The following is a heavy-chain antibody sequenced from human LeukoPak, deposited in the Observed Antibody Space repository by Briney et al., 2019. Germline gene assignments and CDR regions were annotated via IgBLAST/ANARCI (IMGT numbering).Heavy chain of an antibody. V-gene: IGHV4-4*07. CDR1: GDSISGYY. D-gene: IGHD6-19*01. J-gene: IGHJ4*02. CDR3: ARQYRIAVAGIKLDY. Sequence: SETLSLTCTVSGDSISGYYWSWVRQPAGKGLEWIGRIYTNGATNHNPSLKSRLTMSVDTSKNQFSLKLSSVTAADTAVYYCARQYRIAVAGIKLDYWGQGTLVTVSS. CDR2: IYTNGAT.